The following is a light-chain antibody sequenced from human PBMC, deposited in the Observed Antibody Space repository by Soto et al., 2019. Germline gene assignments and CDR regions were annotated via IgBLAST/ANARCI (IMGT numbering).Light chain of an antibody. CDR1: SSNIGSNY. CDR3: AAWDDSLSDYV. J-gene: IGLJ1*01. V-gene: IGLV1-47*01. CDR2: RNN. Sequence: QSVLTQPPSGSGTPGQRVTISCSGSSSNIGSNYVYWYQQLPGTAPKLLIYRNNQRPSGVPDRFSGSKPGTSASLAISGLRSEDEADYYCAAWDDSLSDYVFGTGTKVTVL.